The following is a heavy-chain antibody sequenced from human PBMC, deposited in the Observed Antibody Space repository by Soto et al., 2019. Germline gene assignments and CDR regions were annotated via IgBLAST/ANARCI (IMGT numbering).Heavy chain of an antibody. D-gene: IGHD6-6*01. CDR2: INPNSGGT. J-gene: IGHJ4*02. CDR1: GYTFTGYY. V-gene: IGHV1-2*02. CDR3: ARRRGSSSGVFDY. Sequence: ASVKVSCKXSGYTFTGYYMHWVRQAPGQGLEWMGWINPNSGGTNYAQKFQGRVTMTRDTSISTAYMELSRLRSDDTAVYYCARRRGSSSGVFDYWGQGTLVTVSS.